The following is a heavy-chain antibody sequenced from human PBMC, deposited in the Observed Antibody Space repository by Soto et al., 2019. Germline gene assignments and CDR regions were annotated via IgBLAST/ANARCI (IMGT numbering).Heavy chain of an antibody. CDR2: IYYSGST. J-gene: IGHJ4*02. V-gene: IGHV4-39*01. CDR3: ARHRGYVFSYFAY. Sequence: PSETLSLSCTVSGGSISSSSYYWGWIRQPPGKGLEWIGSIYYSGSTYYNPSLKSRVTISVDTSKNQFSLKLSSVTAADTAVYYWARHRGYVFSYFAYGGREPLVPVPS. CDR1: GGSISSSSYY. D-gene: IGHD3-10*02.